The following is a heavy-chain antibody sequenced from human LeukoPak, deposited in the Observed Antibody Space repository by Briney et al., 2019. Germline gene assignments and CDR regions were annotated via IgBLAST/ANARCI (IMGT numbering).Heavy chain of an antibody. CDR2: IYPGDSGT. Sequence: GESLKISCKGSGYSFTSYWIGWVRQMPGKGLEWMGIIYPGDSGTRYSPSFQGQVTISADKSISTAYLQWSSLKASDTAMYYCAASSGRYCSSTSCYVPDYWGQGTLVTVSS. CDR1: GYSFTSYW. D-gene: IGHD2-2*01. J-gene: IGHJ4*02. V-gene: IGHV5-51*01. CDR3: AASSGRYCSSTSCYVPDY.